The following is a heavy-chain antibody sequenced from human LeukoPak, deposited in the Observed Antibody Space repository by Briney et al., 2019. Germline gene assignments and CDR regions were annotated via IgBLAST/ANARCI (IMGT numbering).Heavy chain of an antibody. D-gene: IGHD1-26*01. CDR2: INPNNGDT. Sequence: ASVKVSCKASGYTFSDHYIHWVRQAPGQGLEWMAWINPNNGDTNYAQNFQGRVTMNRDTPISTAYMELSRLTSDDTAMYYCARGGTYFDYWGQGTLVTVSS. J-gene: IGHJ4*02. CDR1: GYTFSDHY. CDR3: ARGGTYFDY. V-gene: IGHV1-2*02.